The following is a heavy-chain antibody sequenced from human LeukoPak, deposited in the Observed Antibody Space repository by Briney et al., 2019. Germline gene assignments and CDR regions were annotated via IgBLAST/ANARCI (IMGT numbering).Heavy chain of an antibody. V-gene: IGHV3-21*01. D-gene: IGHD2-21*02. CDR1: GFTFSRYS. Sequence: PGGSLRLSCAASGFTFSRYSINWVRQAPGRGLEWVSSITSSSSYIYYADSVKGRFTISRDNAKNSLYLQMNSLRAEDTAVYYCARTFVVMTAEDAFDIWGQGTMVTVSS. CDR2: ITSSSSYI. CDR3: ARTFVVMTAEDAFDI. J-gene: IGHJ3*02.